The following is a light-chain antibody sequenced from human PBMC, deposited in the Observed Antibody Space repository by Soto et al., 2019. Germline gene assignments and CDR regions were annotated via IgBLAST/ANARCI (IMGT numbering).Light chain of an antibody. CDR1: QSVSSSY. Sequence: EIVLTQSPGPLSLSPGERATLSCRSSQSVSSSYLAWYQQKPGQAPRLLIYGASSRATGIPDRFSGSGSGTDFTLTISRLEPEDVATYYCQHYKSYSEALGQGTKVDIK. V-gene: IGKV3-20*01. J-gene: IGKJ1*01. CDR2: GAS. CDR3: QHYKSYSEA.